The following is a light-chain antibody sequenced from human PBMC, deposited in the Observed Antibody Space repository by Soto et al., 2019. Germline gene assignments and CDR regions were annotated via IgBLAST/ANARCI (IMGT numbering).Light chain of an antibody. J-gene: IGLJ2*01. CDR2: DVT. CDR1: PSDIGAYNY. Sequence: QSVLTQPASVSGSPGQSITISCSGTPSDIGAYNYVSWYQHLPGKAPKVIIYDVTNRPSGVSSRFSGSKSGTTASLTISGLQAEDEANYYCGSYTISSTLMIFGGETKLTVL. CDR3: GSYTISSTLMI. V-gene: IGLV2-14*03.